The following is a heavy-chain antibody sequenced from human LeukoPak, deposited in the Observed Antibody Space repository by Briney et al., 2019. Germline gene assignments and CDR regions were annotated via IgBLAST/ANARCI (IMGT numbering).Heavy chain of an antibody. V-gene: IGHV4-39*07. J-gene: IGHJ3*02. CDR3: AREGGYNSGAFDI. Sequence: SETLSLTCTVSGASIISSSYYWVWIRQPPGKGLEWIGSIYYSGSTYYNPSLKSRVTISVDTSKNQFSLKLSSVTAADTAVYYCAREGGYNSGAFDIWGQGTMVTVSS. CDR1: GASIISSSYY. D-gene: IGHD5-24*01. CDR2: IYYSGST.